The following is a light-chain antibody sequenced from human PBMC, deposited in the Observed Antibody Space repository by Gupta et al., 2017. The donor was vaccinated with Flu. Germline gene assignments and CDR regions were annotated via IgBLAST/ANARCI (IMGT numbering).Light chain of an antibody. V-gene: IGKV3-20*01. CDR2: GAS. CDR1: QSVSSIY. Sequence: EIVLMQSPGTLSLSPGERATLSCRASQSVSSIYIAWYQQKPCQPPRLLIYGASSRDTGIPDRFSGSGYGTDFTLTISRREPEDFAVYYCQQDVSSLSSTFGQGTKMEIK. CDR3: QQDVSSLSST. J-gene: IGKJ2*01.